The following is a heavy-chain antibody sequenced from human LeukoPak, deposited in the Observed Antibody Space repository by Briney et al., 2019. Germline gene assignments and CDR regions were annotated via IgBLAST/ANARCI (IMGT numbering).Heavy chain of an antibody. V-gene: IGHV4-34*01. J-gene: IGHJ6*02. CDR1: GGSISSYY. D-gene: IGHD3-3*01. Sequence: PSETLSLTCTVSGGSISSYYWSWIRQPPGKGLEWIGEINHSGSTNYNPSLKSRVTISVDTSKNQFSLKLSSVTAADTAVYYCARGVDRYDFWSASQGYGMDVWGQGTTVTVSS. CDR3: ARGVDRYDFWSASQGYGMDV. CDR2: INHSGST.